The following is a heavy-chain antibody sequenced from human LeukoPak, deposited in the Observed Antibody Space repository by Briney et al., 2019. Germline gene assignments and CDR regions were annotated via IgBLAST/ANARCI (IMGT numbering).Heavy chain of an antibody. CDR2: ISAYNGNT. D-gene: IGHD6-19*01. CDR1: GYSFTTYG. V-gene: IGHV1-18*01. CDR3: ARVDRVGYSSGWSPAIGYYYYMDV. Sequence: GASVKVSCKASGYSFTTYGISWVRQAPGQGLEWMGWISAYNGNTNYAQKLQGRVTMTTDTSTSTAYMELRSLRSDDTAVYYCARVDRVGYSSGWSPAIGYYYYMDVWGKGTTVTVSS. J-gene: IGHJ6*03.